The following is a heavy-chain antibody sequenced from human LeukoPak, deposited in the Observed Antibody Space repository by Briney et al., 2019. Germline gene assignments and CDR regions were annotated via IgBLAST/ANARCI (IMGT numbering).Heavy chain of an antibody. CDR3: ARDRNWGWDFDY. CDR2: ISGSGGST. D-gene: IGHD7-27*01. J-gene: IGHJ4*02. V-gene: IGHV3-23*01. Sequence: PGGSLRLSCAASGFTFSSYAMSWVRQAPGKGLEWVSAISGSGGSTYYADSVKGRFTISRDNAKNSLYLQMNSLRAEDTAVYYCARDRNWGWDFDYWGQGTLVTVSS. CDR1: GFTFSSYA.